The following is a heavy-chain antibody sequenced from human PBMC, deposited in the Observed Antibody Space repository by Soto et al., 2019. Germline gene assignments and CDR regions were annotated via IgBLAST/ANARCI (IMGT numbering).Heavy chain of an antibody. V-gene: IGHV3-74*01. CDR2: INLDGTKT. CDR1: GVMFGAHW. J-gene: IGHJ5*02. Sequence: EVQLVEAGGGLVRPGGSLKLSCAASGVMFGAHWMHWVRQGPDKGLVFVARINLDGTKTNYADFVEGRFTISRDNAKKTLYLEMNSLRGDDTAVYFCARELVHADLDLWGQGDLVTVSS. D-gene: IGHD2-8*02. CDR3: ARELVHADLDL.